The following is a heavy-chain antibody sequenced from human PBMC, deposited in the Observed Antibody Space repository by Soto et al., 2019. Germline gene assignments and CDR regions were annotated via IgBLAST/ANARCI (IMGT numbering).Heavy chain of an antibody. V-gene: IGHV4-59*01. D-gene: IGHD3-22*01. J-gene: IGHJ4*02. Sequence: PSETLSLTCTVSGGSISSYYWSWIRQPPGKGLEWIGYIYYSGSTNYNPSLKSRVTISVDTSKNQFSLKLSSVTAADTAVYYCGRAYLNSSGTFDYWGQGTLVTVSS. CDR1: GGSISSYY. CDR2: IYYSGST. CDR3: GRAYLNSSGTFDY.